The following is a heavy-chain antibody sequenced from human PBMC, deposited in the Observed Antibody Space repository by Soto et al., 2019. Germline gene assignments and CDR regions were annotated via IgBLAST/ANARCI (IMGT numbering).Heavy chain of an antibody. V-gene: IGHV1-3*01. CDR2: INAGNGNT. CDR3: ARDFRGDTARITPGSYDY. Sequence: AAVKVSCKASGYTFTSYAMHWVRQAPGQRLEWMGWINAGNGNTKYSQKLQGRVTITRDTSASTAYMELSSLRSEDTAVYYCARDFRGDTARITPGSYDYWGQGTLVTVSS. J-gene: IGHJ4*02. CDR1: GYTFTSYA. D-gene: IGHD4-17*01.